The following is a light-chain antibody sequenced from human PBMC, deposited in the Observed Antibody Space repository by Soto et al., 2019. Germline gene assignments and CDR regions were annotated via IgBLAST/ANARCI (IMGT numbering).Light chain of an antibody. CDR1: QSVNSDY. CDR2: GAS. J-gene: IGKJ1*01. CDR3: QQYGSSPRT. V-gene: IGKV3-20*01. Sequence: EIVLTQSPGTLSLSPGERATLSCRASQSVNSDYLAWYQQKPGQGPRVLMYGASNRATGIPDRFSGSGSGTDFTLTITRLEPDDFAVYYGQQYGSSPRTFGQGTKVEIK.